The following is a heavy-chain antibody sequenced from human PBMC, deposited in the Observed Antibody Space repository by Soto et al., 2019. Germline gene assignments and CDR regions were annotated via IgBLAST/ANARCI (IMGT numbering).Heavy chain of an antibody. D-gene: IGHD6-6*01. CDR2: ISSNGGST. Sequence: EVQLVESGEGLVQPGGSLRLSCAASGFTFSSYAMHWFRQAPGKGLEYVSAISSNGGSTYYADSVKGRFTISRDTSKNTLYLPRGSLRAEDMAVYYCARDKSSSAGYWYFDLWGRGTLVTVSS. V-gene: IGHV3-64*02. CDR1: GFTFSSYA. J-gene: IGHJ2*01. CDR3: ARDKSSSAGYWYFDL.